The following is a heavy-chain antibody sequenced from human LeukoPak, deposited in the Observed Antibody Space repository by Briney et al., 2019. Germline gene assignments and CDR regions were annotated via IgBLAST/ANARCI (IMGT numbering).Heavy chain of an antibody. CDR2: IIPILGIA. CDR1: GGTFSSYA. V-gene: IGHV1-69*04. J-gene: IGHJ6*03. Sequence: SVKVSCKASGGTFSSYAISWVRQAPGQGLEWMGRIIPILGIANYAQTFQGRVTMTRDTSTSTVYMELSSLRSEDTAVYYCARNPPVTIFGVVDRPYYYYYMDVWGKGTTVTVSS. CDR3: ARNPPVTIFGVVDRPYYYYYMDV. D-gene: IGHD3-3*01.